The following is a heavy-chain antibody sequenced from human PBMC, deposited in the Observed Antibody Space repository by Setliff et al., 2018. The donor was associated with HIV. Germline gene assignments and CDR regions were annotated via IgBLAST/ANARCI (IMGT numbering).Heavy chain of an antibody. J-gene: IGHJ4*02. CDR1: GASISSGGYY. CDR3: ARISDLGMTLNQPYLDN. V-gene: IGHV4-31*03. D-gene: IGHD1-20*01. Sequence: PSETLSLTCTVSGASISSGGYYWSWIRQVPGKGLESIGYISKSGTTYYSSSLKSRAIISRDTSKNQFSLRPTSVTATDTALYYCARISDLGMTLNQPYLDNWGQGTLVTVSS. CDR2: ISKSGTT.